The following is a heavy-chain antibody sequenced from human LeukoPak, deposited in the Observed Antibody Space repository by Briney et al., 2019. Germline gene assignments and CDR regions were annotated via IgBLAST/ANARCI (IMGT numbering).Heavy chain of an antibody. CDR1: GGSISSYY. J-gene: IGHJ3*02. V-gene: IGHV4-59*08. Sequence: SETLSLTCTVSGGSISSYYWSWIRQPPGKGLEWIGYIYYSGGTNYNPSLKSRVTISVDTSKNQFSLKLSSVTAADTAVYYCARPGGSYSAGAFDIWGQGTMVTVSS. CDR3: ARPGGSYSAGAFDI. CDR2: IYYSGGT. D-gene: IGHD1-26*01.